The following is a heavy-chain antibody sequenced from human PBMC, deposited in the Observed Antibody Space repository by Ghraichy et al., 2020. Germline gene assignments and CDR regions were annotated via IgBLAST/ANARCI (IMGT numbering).Heavy chain of an antibody. CDR2: IYHSGST. Sequence: SETLSLTCTVSGYSISSGYYWGWIRQPPGKGLEWIGSIYHSGSTYYNPSLKSRVTISVDTSKNQFSLKLSSVTAADTAVYYCARAPRSGSGSYYTIFDYWGQGTLFTVSS. D-gene: IGHD3-10*01. V-gene: IGHV4-38-2*02. CDR3: ARAPRSGSGSYYTIFDY. J-gene: IGHJ4*02. CDR1: GYSISSGYY.